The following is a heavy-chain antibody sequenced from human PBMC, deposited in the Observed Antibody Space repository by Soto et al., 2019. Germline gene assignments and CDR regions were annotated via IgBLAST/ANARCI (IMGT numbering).Heavy chain of an antibody. CDR2: ISGSGGST. CDR3: AKRATGTYFDY. D-gene: IGHD1-1*01. CDR1: GFTFSNYA. Sequence: EVQLLESGGGLVQPGGSLRLSCAASGFTFSNYAMNWVRQAPGKGLEWVSVISGSGGSTYYADSVKGRFTISRDNSKNTLYLQRNSLRAEGTAVYYCAKRATGTYFDYWGQGTLVTVSS. V-gene: IGHV3-23*01. J-gene: IGHJ4*02.